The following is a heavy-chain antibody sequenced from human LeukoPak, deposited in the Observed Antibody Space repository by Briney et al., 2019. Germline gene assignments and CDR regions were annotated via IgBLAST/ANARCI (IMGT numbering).Heavy chain of an antibody. CDR2: IYYSGST. J-gene: IGHJ4*02. D-gene: IGHD3-22*01. CDR1: GGSISSSSYY. Sequence: PSETLSLTCTVSGGSISSSSYYWGWIRQPPGKGLEWIGSIYYSGSTYYNPSLKSRVTISVDTSKNQFSLKLSSVTAADTAVYYCARVSLVGGYYYFDYWGQGTLVTVSS. V-gene: IGHV4-39*07. CDR3: ARVSLVGGYYYFDY.